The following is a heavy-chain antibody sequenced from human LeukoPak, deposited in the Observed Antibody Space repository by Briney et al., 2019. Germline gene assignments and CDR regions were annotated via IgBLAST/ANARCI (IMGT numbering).Heavy chain of an antibody. J-gene: IGHJ4*02. Sequence: GGSLRLSCVASGFGLSAFWMNWVRQAPGKGLEWVSAISNNGGYTYYADSVQGRFTISRDNSKSTLCLQMNSLRAEDTAVYYCAKQLGYCSDGSCYFPYWGQGTLVTVSS. CDR1: GFGLSAFW. V-gene: IGHV3-23*01. CDR2: ISNNGGYT. D-gene: IGHD2-15*01. CDR3: AKQLGYCSDGSCYFPY.